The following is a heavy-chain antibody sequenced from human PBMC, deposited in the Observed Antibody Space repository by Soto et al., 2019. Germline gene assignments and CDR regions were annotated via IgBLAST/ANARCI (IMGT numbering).Heavy chain of an antibody. D-gene: IGHD2-15*01. CDR1: GFIFSDYW. CDR2: IKQDESER. V-gene: IGHV3-7*01. J-gene: IGHJ4*02. Sequence: EVQLVESGGGLVQPGGSLRLSCAASGFIFSDYWMSWVRQAPGKGLEWVAKIKQDESERYYVDSVGGRFTTSRDNAKNSLYLQMNSLRADDTAVYYCAKGGRSDVHYFEYWGQGTVVTV. CDR3: AKGGRSDVHYFEY.